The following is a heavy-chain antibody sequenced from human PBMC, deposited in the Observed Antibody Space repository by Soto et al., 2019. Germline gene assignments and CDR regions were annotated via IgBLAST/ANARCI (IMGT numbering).Heavy chain of an antibody. CDR1: GFTFSSVA. CDR3: AKHLGYDILTGYPYYFDY. Sequence: EVQLLESGGGLVQPGGSLRLSCAASGFTFSSVAMTWVRQAPGKGLEWVSSIRGSGGSAYFADSVKGRFLISRDNSKNPLYLQMNSLRGEDTAVYYCAKHLGYDILTGYPYYFDYWGQGTLVTVSS. J-gene: IGHJ4*02. D-gene: IGHD3-9*01. CDR2: IRGSGGSA. V-gene: IGHV3-23*01.